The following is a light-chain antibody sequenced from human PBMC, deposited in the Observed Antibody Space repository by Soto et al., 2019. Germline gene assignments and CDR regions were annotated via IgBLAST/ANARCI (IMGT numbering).Light chain of an antibody. J-gene: IGKJ1*01. CDR3: QQRSNTWT. CDR2: GAS. V-gene: IGKV3-15*01. Sequence: EIVMTQSPATLSVSPGEGATLSCRASQSLSRDLAWYQQKPGQAPRLLIFGASTRVTGIPARFSGSGSGTEFTLTISSLEPEDFAVYYCQQRSNTWTFGQGTKVDIK. CDR1: QSLSRD.